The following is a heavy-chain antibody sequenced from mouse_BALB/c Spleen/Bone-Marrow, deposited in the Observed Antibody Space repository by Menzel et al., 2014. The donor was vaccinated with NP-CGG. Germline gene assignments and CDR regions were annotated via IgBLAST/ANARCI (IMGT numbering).Heavy chain of an antibody. CDR1: GFTFRSYG. V-gene: IGHV5-6*01. J-gene: IGHJ2*01. CDR3: GRNYYGSSYYFDY. CDR2: IGSGGSYT. Sequence: EVMLVESGGDLVKPGGSLKLSCVASGFTFRSYGMSWVRQTPDKRLEWVATIGSGGSYTYYPDSVKGRFTISRDNAKNTLYLQMSSLKSEDTAMYYCGRNYYGSSYYFDYWGQGTTLTVSS. D-gene: IGHD1-1*01.